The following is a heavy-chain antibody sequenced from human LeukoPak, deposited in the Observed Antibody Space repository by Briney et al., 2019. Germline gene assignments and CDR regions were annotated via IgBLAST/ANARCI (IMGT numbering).Heavy chain of an antibody. D-gene: IGHD5-12*01. CDR2: IYYSGST. V-gene: IGHV4-59*01. CDR1: GVSISSYY. Sequence: PWESLSLTCAVSGVSISSYYWSWVRQPPGKGLEWIGYIYYSGSTNYYPSLKSRVTISVDTSKDQFSLKLSSVTAADTAVYYCARDIRERWLQFFDYWGQGTLVTVSS. CDR3: ARDIRERWLQFFDY. J-gene: IGHJ4*02.